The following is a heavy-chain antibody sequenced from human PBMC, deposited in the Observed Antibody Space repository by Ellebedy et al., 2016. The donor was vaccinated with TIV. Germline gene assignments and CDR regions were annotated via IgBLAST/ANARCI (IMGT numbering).Heavy chain of an antibody. D-gene: IGHD2-21*01. CDR3: AREPWGAGVIDY. CDR1: GFTFSIYA. J-gene: IGHJ4*02. CDR2: VSGSGDST. V-gene: IGHV3-23*01. Sequence: GESLKISCAASGFTFSIYAMSWVRQAPGKGLEWVSVVSGSGDSTYYANSVKGRFTISRDDSKNTLFLQMNSLRVDDTAVYYCAREPWGAGVIDYWGRGTPVTVSS.